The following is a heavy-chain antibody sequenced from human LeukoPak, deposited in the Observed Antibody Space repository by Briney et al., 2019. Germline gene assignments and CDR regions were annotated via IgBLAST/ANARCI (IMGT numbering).Heavy chain of an antibody. J-gene: IGHJ4*02. V-gene: IGHV3-11*01. CDR2: ISSSGSTI. D-gene: IGHD3-10*01. CDR3: ARNMVRGVIIAY. Sequence: GGSLRLSCAASGFTFSDYYMSWIRQAPGKGLEWVSYISSSGSTIYYADSVKGRFTISRDNAKNSLYLQMNSLRAEDTAVYYRARNMVRGVIIAYWGQGTLVTVSS. CDR1: GFTFSDYY.